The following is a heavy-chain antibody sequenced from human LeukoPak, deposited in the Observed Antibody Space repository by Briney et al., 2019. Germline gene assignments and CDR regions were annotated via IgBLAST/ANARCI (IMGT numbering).Heavy chain of an antibody. CDR2: ISYDGSAK. Sequence: PGGSLGLSCAPSGFTFSSYPMHWVRRAPGKGLEWVAVISYDGSAKYYADSVNGRFTISRDNSKNMLYMQTNSLRGEDTAVYYCARGLKVDWLPNYYYYGMDVWGQGTTVTVSS. D-gene: IGHD3/OR15-3a*01. V-gene: IGHV3-30*04. J-gene: IGHJ6*02. CDR1: GFTFSSYP. CDR3: ARGLKVDWLPNYYYYGMDV.